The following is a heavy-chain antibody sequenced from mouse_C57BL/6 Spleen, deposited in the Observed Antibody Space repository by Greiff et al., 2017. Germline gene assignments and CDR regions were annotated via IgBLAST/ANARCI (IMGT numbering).Heavy chain of an antibody. CDR2: IDPEDGET. J-gene: IGHJ2*01. CDR3: ARSGHSNYYFDY. CDR1: GFNIKDYY. Sequence: VQLQQSGAELVKPGASVKLSCTASGFNIKDYYMHWVKQRTEQGLEWIGRIDPEDGETKYAPKFPGKATITADTSSNTAYLQLSSLTSEDTAVYYCARSGHSNYYFDYWGQGTTLTVSS. D-gene: IGHD2-5*01. V-gene: IGHV14-2*01.